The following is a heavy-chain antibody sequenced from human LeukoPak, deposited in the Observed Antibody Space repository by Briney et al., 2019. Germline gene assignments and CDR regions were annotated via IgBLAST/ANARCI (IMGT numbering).Heavy chain of an antibody. CDR3: AGYSSSWPDYFDY. J-gene: IGHJ4*02. V-gene: IGHV3-66*01. CDR1: GFTVSSNY. CDR2: IYSGGST. D-gene: IGHD6-13*01. Sequence: PGGSLRLSCAASGFTVSSNYMSWVRQAPGKGLEWVSVIYSGGSTNYADSVKGRFTISRDNSKNTLYLQMNSLRAEDTAVYYCAGYSSSWPDYFDYWGQGTLVTVSS.